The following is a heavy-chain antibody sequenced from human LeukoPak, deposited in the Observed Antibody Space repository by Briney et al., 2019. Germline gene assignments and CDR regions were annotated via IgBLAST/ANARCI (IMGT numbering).Heavy chain of an antibody. V-gene: IGHV3-15*01. CDR1: GFTFSNAW. Sequence: GGSLRLSCAASGFTFSNAWMSWVRQAPGKGLEWVGRIKSKTDGGTTDYAAPVKGRFTISRDDSKNTLYLQMNSLKTEDTAVYYCTTTYYYDSSGYYPYFDYWGQGTLVTASS. CDR3: TTTYYYDSSGYYPYFDY. CDR2: IKSKTDGGTT. J-gene: IGHJ4*02. D-gene: IGHD3-22*01.